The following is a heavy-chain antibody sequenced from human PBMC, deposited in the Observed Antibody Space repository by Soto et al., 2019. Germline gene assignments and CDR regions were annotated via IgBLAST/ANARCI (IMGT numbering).Heavy chain of an antibody. CDR1: GFTFSGDW. Sequence: VQLVQSGGGLVQPGGSLRLSCAASGFTFSGDWMSWVRQVPGKGLEWVANIKPDGSDQYYVDSVKGRFTISRDNAKNSLYLQMNSLRVEDTAVYFCARDGDGYYYWGQGVLVIVSS. V-gene: IGHV3-7*01. J-gene: IGHJ4*02. CDR3: ARDGDGYYY. D-gene: IGHD3-3*01. CDR2: IKPDGSDQ.